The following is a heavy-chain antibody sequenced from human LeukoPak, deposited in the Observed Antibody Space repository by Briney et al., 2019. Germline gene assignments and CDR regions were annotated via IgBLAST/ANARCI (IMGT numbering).Heavy chain of an antibody. Sequence: GASVKVSCKASGYTFTSYGISWVRQAPGQGLEWMGRIIPILGIANYAQKFQGRVTITADKSTSTAYMELSSLRSEDTAVYYCARDVGPTVQPTPVDFWGQGTLVTVYS. CDR1: GYTFTSYG. CDR2: IIPILGIA. J-gene: IGHJ4*02. V-gene: IGHV1-69*04. CDR3: ARDVGPTVQPTPVDF. D-gene: IGHD4-17*01.